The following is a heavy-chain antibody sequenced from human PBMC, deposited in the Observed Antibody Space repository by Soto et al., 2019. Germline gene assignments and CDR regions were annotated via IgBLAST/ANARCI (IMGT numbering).Heavy chain of an antibody. CDR3: AKDTYYYDSSGYYVFDY. D-gene: IGHD3-22*01. CDR2: ISFDGSNK. V-gene: IGHV3-30*18. Sequence: GGSLRLSCGDSGFTFSNYGMHWVRQAPGKGLEWVAGISFDGSNKHYADSAEGRFTISRDNSKSTVYLQMNSLRAEDTAIYYCAKDTYYYDSSGYYVFDYWGQGALVTVSS. CDR1: GFTFSNYG. J-gene: IGHJ4*02.